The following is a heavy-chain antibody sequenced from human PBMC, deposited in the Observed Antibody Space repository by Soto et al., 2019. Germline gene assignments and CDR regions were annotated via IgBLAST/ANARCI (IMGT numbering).Heavy chain of an antibody. CDR3: AGEKYNWNYLNWFDP. J-gene: IGHJ5*02. V-gene: IGHV3-21*01. CDR1: GFTFSSYS. Sequence: EVQLVESGGGLVKPGGSLRLSCAASGFTFSSYSMNWVRQAPGKGLEWVSSISSSSSYIYYADSVKGRFTISRDNAKNSLYLQMNSLRAEDTAVYYCAGEKYNWNYLNWFDPWGQGTLVTVSS. CDR2: ISSSSSYI. D-gene: IGHD1-7*01.